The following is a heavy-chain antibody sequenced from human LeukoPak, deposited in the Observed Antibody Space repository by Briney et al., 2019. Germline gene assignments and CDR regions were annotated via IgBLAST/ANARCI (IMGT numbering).Heavy chain of an antibody. Sequence: PSETLSLTCTVSGGSVSSSGYYWAWIRQPPGKGLEWIGTIYYSGSTYYNPSLKSRVTISVDTSKNQLSLKVSSVTAADTAVFYCARDPDFWTGYYYFDYWGQGTLVTVSS. V-gene: IGHV4-39*07. CDR3: ARDPDFWTGYYYFDY. J-gene: IGHJ4*02. D-gene: IGHD3/OR15-3a*01. CDR2: IYYSGST. CDR1: GGSVSSSGYY.